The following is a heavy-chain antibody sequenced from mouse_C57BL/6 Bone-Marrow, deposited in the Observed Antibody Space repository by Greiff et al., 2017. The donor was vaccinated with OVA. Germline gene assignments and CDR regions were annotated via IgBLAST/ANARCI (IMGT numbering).Heavy chain of an antibody. CDR3: ARSENYYGSSFYYAMDY. CDR2: IYPRSGNT. D-gene: IGHD1-1*01. V-gene: IGHV1-81*01. Sequence: VKLQESGAELARPGASVKLSCKASGYTFTSYGISWVKQRTGQGLEWIGEIYPRSGNTYYNEKFKGKATLTADKSSSTAYMELRSLTSEDSAVYFCARSENYYGSSFYYAMDYWGQGTSVTVSS. J-gene: IGHJ4*01. CDR1: GYTFTSYG.